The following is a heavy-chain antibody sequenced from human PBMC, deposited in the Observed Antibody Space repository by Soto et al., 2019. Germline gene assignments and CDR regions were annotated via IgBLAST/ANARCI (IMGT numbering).Heavy chain of an antibody. CDR1: GYTFTSYA. CDR3: AREGVVGAIPSDY. Sequence: ASVKVSCKASGYTFTSYAMHWGRQAPGQRLEWMVWINAGNGNTKYSQKFQGRVTITRDTSASTAYMELSSLRSEDTAVYYCAREGVVGAIPSDYWGHGTLVTVSS. V-gene: IGHV1-3*01. D-gene: IGHD1-26*01. CDR2: INAGNGNT. J-gene: IGHJ4*01.